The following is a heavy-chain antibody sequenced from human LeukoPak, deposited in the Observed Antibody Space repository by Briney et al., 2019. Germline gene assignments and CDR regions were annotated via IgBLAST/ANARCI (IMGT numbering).Heavy chain of an antibody. V-gene: IGHV4-34*01. D-gene: IGHD2-15*01. CDR3: ARGQEDIVVVVAAHNSYYFDY. CDR1: GGSFSGYY. CDR2: ISHSGST. J-gene: IGHJ4*02. Sequence: PSETLSLTRAVSGGSFSGYYWSSIRQPPGKGLEWIGEISHSGSTNYNPSLKSRVTISVDTSKNQFSLKLSSVTAADTAVYYCARGQEDIVVVVAAHNSYYFDYWGQGTLVTVSS.